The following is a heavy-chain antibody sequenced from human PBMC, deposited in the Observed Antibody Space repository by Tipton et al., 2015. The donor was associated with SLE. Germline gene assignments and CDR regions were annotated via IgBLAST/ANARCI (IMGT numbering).Heavy chain of an antibody. CDR2: MNPNSGNT. D-gene: IGHD1-26*01. V-gene: IGHV1-8*01. Sequence: QLVQSGAEVKKPRASVKVSCKASGYTFTSYDINWVRQATGQGLEWMGWMNPNSGNTGYAQEFQGRVTMTRDTSTGTAYMELSSLRSEDTAVYYCARNLELPGDFDYWGQGTLVTVSS. J-gene: IGHJ4*02. CDR1: GYTFTSYD. CDR3: ARNLELPGDFDY.